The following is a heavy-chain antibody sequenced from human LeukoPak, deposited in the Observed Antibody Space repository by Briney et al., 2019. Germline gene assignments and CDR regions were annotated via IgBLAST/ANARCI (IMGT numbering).Heavy chain of an antibody. CDR2: LIGSSGST. Sequence: PGGSLRLSCAASGFTSANYAMNWVRQAPGKGLEWVSVLIGSSGSTDSADSVKGRFTISRDISKNTLFLQMNSLRAEDTAIYYCAKGAYDYIEIAYFGSWGQGTLVTVSS. CDR1: GFTSANYA. J-gene: IGHJ4*02. CDR3: AKGAYDYIEIAYFGS. D-gene: IGHD5-12*01. V-gene: IGHV3-23*01.